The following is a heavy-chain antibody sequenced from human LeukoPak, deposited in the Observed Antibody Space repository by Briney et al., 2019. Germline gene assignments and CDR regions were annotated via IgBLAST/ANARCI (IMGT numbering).Heavy chain of an antibody. V-gene: IGHV5-51*01. CDR3: ARASTGLYYYMDV. CDR2: LYPGDSDT. CDR1: GSRFTTYW. Sequence: GASLQISSKGSGSRFTTYWIGWVRPVPGKGLGWMGILYPGDSDTRYSPSFQGQVTISADKSIPTAHLQWSSPKASDTAMYYCARASTGLYYYMDVRGKGTTGTVSS. D-gene: IGHD3-10*01. J-gene: IGHJ6*03.